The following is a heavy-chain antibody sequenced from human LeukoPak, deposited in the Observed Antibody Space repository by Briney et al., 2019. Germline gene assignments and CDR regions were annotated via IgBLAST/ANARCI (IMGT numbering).Heavy chain of an antibody. CDR1: GFTFSSYS. J-gene: IGHJ4*02. CDR3: ARDPIGVVVPAANDY. CDR2: ISSSSSYI. V-gene: IGHV3-21*01. D-gene: IGHD2-2*01. Sequence: GGSLRLSCAASGFTFSSYSMSWVRQAPGKGLEWVSSISSSSSYIYYADSVKGRFTISRDNAKNSLYLQMNSLRAEDTAVYYCARDPIGVVVPAANDYWGQGTLVTVSS.